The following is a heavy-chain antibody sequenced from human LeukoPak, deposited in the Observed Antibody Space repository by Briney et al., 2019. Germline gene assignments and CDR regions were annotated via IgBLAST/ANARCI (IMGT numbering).Heavy chain of an antibody. D-gene: IGHD1-26*01. V-gene: IGHV1-46*01. Sequence: WASVRISFKASGYSFTNYYLHWVRQAPGQGLEWMGQIDPSGGSTSYAQKFQGRVTMSRDTSTTTVYMELSSLRSEDMALYYCTRNGWVGAPQLGAFDTWGQGTMVTVSS. CDR3: TRNGWVGAPQLGAFDT. CDR1: GYSFTNYY. CDR2: IDPSGGST. J-gene: IGHJ3*02.